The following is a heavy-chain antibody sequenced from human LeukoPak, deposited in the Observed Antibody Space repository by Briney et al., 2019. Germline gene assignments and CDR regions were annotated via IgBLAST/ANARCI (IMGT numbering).Heavy chain of an antibody. Sequence: ASVKVSCKTSGYTFTDYGITWVRQAPGQGLEWMGWIRNDNGNREYAQKIQGRVSMTRDTSTSTAYMELRSLISDDTAVYYCARVTTVTTSPWSWGPKKIGQEVNWFDPWGQGILVTVSS. CDR1: GYTFTDYG. CDR2: IRNDNGNR. J-gene: IGHJ5*02. CDR3: ARVTTVTTSPWSWGPKKIGQEVNWFDP. V-gene: IGHV1-18*01. D-gene: IGHD4-17*01.